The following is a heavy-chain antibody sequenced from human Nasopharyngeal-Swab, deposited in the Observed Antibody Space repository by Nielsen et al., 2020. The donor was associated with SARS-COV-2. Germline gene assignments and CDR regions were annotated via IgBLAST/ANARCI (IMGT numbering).Heavy chain of an antibody. CDR2: ISSSSSTI. J-gene: IGHJ4*02. V-gene: IGHV3-48*01. Sequence: GGSLSLSCAASGFTFSSYSMNWVRQAPGKGLEWVSYISSSSSTIYYADSVKGRFTISRDNAKNSLYLQMNSLRAEDTAVYYCARTGGSYFDYWGQGTLVTVSS. CDR1: GFTFSSYS. CDR3: ARTGGSYFDY. D-gene: IGHD1-26*01.